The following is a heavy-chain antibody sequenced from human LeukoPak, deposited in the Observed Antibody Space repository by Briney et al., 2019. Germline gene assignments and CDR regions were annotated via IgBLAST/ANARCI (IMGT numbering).Heavy chain of an antibody. CDR2: ISYDGSNK. V-gene: IGHV3-30-3*01. D-gene: IGHD2-21*02. CDR1: GLTFSSYA. J-gene: IGHJ2*01. CDR3: ARPVVTAIMIAWYFDL. Sequence: GRSLRLSCAASGLTFSSYAMHWVRQAPGKGLGGVAVISYDGSNKYYADSVKGRFTISRDNSKNTLYLQMNSLRAEDTAVYYCARPVVTAIMIAWYFDLWGRGTLVTVSS.